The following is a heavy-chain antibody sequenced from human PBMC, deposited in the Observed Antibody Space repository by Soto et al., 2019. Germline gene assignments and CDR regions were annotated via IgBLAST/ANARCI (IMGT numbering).Heavy chain of an antibody. CDR1: GFIFSIYA. J-gene: IGHJ4*02. V-gene: IGHV3-30*04. CDR3: ARDRRYYDSSAYYYEW. D-gene: IGHD3-22*01. CDR2: ISYDGGKE. Sequence: PGGSLRFSCSGSGFIFSIYAIHWVRQAPGKGLEWVSFISYDGGKEYYADSVRGRFTISRDNSKNTLYLQTNNLRHEDTAVYYCARDRRYYDSSAYYYEWWGQGTQVTVSS.